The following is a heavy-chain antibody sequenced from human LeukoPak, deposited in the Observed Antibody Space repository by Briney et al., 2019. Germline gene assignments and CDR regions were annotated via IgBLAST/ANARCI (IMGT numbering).Heavy chain of an antibody. V-gene: IGHV4-30-4*08. Sequence: SETLSPTCTVSGGSISSGDYYWNWIRQPPGKGLEWIGYIYYSGSTYYNPSLKSRVTISVDTSKNQFSLKLSSVTAADTAVYYCARRIAASTNWFDPWGQGTLVTVSS. CDR3: ARRIAASTNWFDP. CDR2: IYYSGST. CDR1: GGSISSGDYY. J-gene: IGHJ5*02. D-gene: IGHD6-13*01.